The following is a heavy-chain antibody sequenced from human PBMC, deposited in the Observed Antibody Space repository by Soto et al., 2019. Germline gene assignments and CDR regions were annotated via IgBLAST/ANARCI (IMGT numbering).Heavy chain of an antibody. D-gene: IGHD2-15*01. V-gene: IGHV4-39*01. CDR3: ARHVDCSGGSCYPGWFDP. Sequence: TVSGGSISSSSYYWGWIRQPPGKGLEWIGSIYYSGSTYYNPSLKSRVTISVDTSKNQFSLKLSSVTAADTAVYYCARHVDCSGGSCYPGWFDPWGQGTLVTVSS. J-gene: IGHJ5*02. CDR2: IYYSGST. CDR1: GGSISSSSYY.